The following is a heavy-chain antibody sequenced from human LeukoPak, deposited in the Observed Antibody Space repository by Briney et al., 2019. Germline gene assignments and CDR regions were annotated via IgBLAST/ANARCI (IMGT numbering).Heavy chain of an antibody. CDR2: INSDGSST. J-gene: IGHJ4*02. CDR3: ARDYCDSSGYYG. D-gene: IGHD3-22*01. V-gene: IGHV3-74*01. Sequence: GGSLRLSCAASGFTFSRYWMHWVRQAPGKGLVWVSRINSDGSSTRYGDSVKGRFTISRDNAKNTLYLQMNSLRAEDTAVYYCARDYCDSSGYYGWGQGTLVTVSS. CDR1: GFTFSRYW.